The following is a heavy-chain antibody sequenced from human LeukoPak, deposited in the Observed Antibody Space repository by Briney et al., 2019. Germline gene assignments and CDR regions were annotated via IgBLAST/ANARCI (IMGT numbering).Heavy chain of an antibody. D-gene: IGHD6-13*01. CDR1: GGSLSSYF. J-gene: IGHJ3*01. CDR3: ARDESSSSSSDV. Sequence: SETLSLTCTVSGGSLSSYFWSWIRQPPGKGLEWIGYIYYSGSTNYNPSLKSRVTISVDTSKSQFSLNLRSVTAADTAVYYCARDESSSSSSDVWGQGTMVTVSS. V-gene: IGHV4-59*01. CDR2: IYYSGST.